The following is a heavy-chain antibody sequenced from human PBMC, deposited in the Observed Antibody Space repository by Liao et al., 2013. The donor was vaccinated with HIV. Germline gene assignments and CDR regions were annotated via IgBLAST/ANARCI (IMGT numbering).Heavy chain of an antibody. CDR3: ARVFTTNWDWYFDL. D-gene: IGHD7-27*01. Sequence: QVQLQESGPGLVKPSETLSLTCTVSGGSISSYYWNWIRQPPGKGLEWIGNIYFSGSTNYNPSLKSRVTISVDTSKNQFSLKLSSVTAADTAVYYCARVFTTNWDWYFDLWGRGTLVTVSS. CDR2: IYFSGST. J-gene: IGHJ2*01. V-gene: IGHV4-59*01. CDR1: GGSISSYY.